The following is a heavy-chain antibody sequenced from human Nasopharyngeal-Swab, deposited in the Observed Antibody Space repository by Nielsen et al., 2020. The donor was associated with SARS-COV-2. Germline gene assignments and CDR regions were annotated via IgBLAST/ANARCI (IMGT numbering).Heavy chain of an antibody. CDR1: GLSVTNSH. CDR2: IYGGGTT. J-gene: IGHJ4*02. V-gene: IGHV3-53*01. D-gene: IGHD5-24*01. Sequence: GGSLRLSCAASGLSVTNSHMNWIRQAAGKGLEWVSVIYGGGTTEYADSVRGRFTISRDRSGNTLYLQMNSLRADDTAIYYCARDPRGDGYSFFDYWGQGTEVTVSS. CDR3: ARDPRGDGYSFFDY.